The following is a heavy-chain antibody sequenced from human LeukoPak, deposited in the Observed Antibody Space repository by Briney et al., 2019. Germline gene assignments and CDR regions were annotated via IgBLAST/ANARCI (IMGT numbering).Heavy chain of an antibody. V-gene: IGHV3-30*02. D-gene: IGHD3-22*01. Sequence: GGSLRLSCAASGFTFSSYGMHWVRQAPGKGLEWVAFIRYDGSNKYYADSVKGRFTISRDNSKNTLYLQMNSLRAEDTAVYYCARDLHYYDSPAGYWGQGTLVTVSS. J-gene: IGHJ4*02. CDR2: IRYDGSNK. CDR3: ARDLHYYDSPAGY. CDR1: GFTFSSYG.